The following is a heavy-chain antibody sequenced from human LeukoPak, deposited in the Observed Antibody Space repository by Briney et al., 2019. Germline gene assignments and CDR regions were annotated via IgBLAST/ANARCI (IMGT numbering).Heavy chain of an antibody. CDR1: GGSISSGSYY. CDR3: ARVRVDIAAAGDWFDP. D-gene: IGHD6-13*01. J-gene: IGHJ5*02. Sequence: PSQTLSLTCTVSGGSISSGSYYWSWIRQPAGKGLEWIGRSYTSGSTNYNPSLKSRVTISVDTSKNQFSLKLSSVTAADTAVYYCARVRVDIAAAGDWFDPWGQGTLVTVSS. V-gene: IGHV4-61*02. CDR2: SYTSGST.